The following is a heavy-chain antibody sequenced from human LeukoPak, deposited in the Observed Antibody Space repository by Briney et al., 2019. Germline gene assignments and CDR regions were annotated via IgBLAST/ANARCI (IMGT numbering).Heavy chain of an antibody. D-gene: IGHD3-22*01. J-gene: IGHJ4*02. V-gene: IGHV5-51*01. CDR1: GYTFTSYG. CDR3: ERFWVVNSSGYYPDY. Sequence: KVSCKASGYTFTSYGVSWGRRAPGHPRKWMGIIYPGDSDTRSSPSFQRQVTISAAESTSTAYLQWSSMTASATATSYCERFWVVNSSGYYPDYWGQGTLVTVSS. CDR2: IYPGDSDT.